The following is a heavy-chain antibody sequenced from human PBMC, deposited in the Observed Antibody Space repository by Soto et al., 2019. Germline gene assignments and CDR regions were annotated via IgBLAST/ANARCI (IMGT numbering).Heavy chain of an antibody. CDR3: AKDLGTSGWYFDY. CDR2: FPSGGRDT. CDR1: GFTFSSYG. J-gene: IGHJ4*02. D-gene: IGHD6-19*01. V-gene: IGHV3-23*01. Sequence: GGSLRLSCAASGFTFSSYGMSWVRQAPGKGLEWVSTFPSGGRDTYYPDSVNGRFTISRDKSKNILYLQMNSLRAEDTAVYYCAKDLGTSGWYFDYWGQGTLVTVSS.